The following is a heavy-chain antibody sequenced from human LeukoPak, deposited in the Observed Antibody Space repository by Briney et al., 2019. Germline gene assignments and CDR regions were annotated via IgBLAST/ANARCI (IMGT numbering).Heavy chain of an antibody. Sequence: PGGSLRLSCAASGFTFSSYWMSWVRQAPGKGLEWVANIKQDGSEKYYVDSVKGRFTISRDNAKNSLYLQMNSLRAEDTAVYYCARDLSGYDYVWGSYRYTGNDCWGQGTLVTVSS. V-gene: IGHV3-7*01. J-gene: IGHJ4*02. CDR1: GFTFSSYW. D-gene: IGHD3-16*02. CDR3: ARDLSGYDYVWGSYRYTGNDC. CDR2: IKQDGSEK.